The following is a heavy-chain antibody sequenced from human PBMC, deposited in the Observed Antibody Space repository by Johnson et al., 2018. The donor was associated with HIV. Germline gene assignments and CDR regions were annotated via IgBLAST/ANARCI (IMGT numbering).Heavy chain of an antibody. Sequence: VQLMESGGDLVQPGESLTLSCAASGFTFSNSGMHWVRQAPGEGLVWVTGVYSDGATINYDDSVKGRFTISRDNAKNTLYLQMNSLRAEDTAVYFCAREVDGFDIRGQGTMVIVSS. J-gene: IGHJ3*02. V-gene: IGHV3-74*01. CDR3: AREVDGFDI. CDR1: GFTFSNSG. D-gene: IGHD5-24*01. CDR2: VYSDGATI.